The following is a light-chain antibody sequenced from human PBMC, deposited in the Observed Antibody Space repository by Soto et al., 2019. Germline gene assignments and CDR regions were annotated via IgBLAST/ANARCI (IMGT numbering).Light chain of an antibody. CDR3: SLFTSSSTYV. CDR1: SSDVGSYNR. CDR2: EVT. J-gene: IGLJ1*01. Sequence: QSVLTQPPSVSGSPGQSVTISCTGTSSDVGSYNRVSWHQQPPGTAPKVIIYEVTNRPSGVPDRFSGSKSGNTASLTISGLQAEDEADYYCSLFTSSSTYVFGTGTKVTVL. V-gene: IGLV2-18*01.